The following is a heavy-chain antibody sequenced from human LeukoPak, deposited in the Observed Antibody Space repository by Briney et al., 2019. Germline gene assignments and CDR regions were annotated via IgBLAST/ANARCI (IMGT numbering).Heavy chain of an antibody. CDR1: GFTLSSYA. CDR3: ARDIRDTYYYDSSGRAPDY. D-gene: IGHD3-22*01. J-gene: IGHJ4*02. CDR2: IWYDGSNK. V-gene: IGHV3-33*08. Sequence: PGGSLRLSCAASGFTLSSYAMHWVRQAPGKGLEWVAVIWYDGSNKYYADSVKGRFTISRDNSKNTLYLQMNSLRAEDTAVYYCARDIRDTYYYDSSGRAPDYWGQGTLVTVSS.